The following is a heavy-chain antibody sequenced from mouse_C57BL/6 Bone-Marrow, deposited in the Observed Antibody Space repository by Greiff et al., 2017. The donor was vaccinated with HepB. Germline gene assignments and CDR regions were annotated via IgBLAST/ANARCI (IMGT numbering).Heavy chain of an antibody. CDR1: GYSFTGYY. CDR2: INPSTGGT. J-gene: IGHJ1*03. D-gene: IGHD1-1*01. CDR3: ARDTTVVATYWYFDV. Sequence: VQLKESGPELVKPGASVKISCKASGYSFTGYYMNWVKQSPEKSLEWIGEINPSTGGTTYNQKFKAKATLTVDKSSSTAYMQLKSLTSEDSAVYYCARDTTVVATYWYFDVWGTGTTVTVSS. V-gene: IGHV1-42*01.